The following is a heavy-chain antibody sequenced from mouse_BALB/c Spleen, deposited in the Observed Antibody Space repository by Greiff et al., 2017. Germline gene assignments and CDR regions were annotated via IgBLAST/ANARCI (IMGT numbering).Heavy chain of an antibody. CDR1: GFAFSSYD. V-gene: IGHV5-12-1*01. J-gene: IGHJ2*01. Sequence: EVQVVESGGGLVKPGGSLKLSCAASGFAFSSYDMSWVRQTPEKRLEWVAYISSGGGSTYYPDTVKGRFTISRDNAKNTLYLQMSSLKSEDTAMYYCARYDYDEGYFDYWGQGTTLTVSS. CDR3: ARYDYDEGYFDY. D-gene: IGHD2-4*01. CDR2: ISSGGGST.